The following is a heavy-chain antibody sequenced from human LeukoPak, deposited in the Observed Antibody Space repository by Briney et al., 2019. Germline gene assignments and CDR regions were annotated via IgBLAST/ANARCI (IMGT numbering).Heavy chain of an antibody. CDR2: ISSSGSTI. Sequence: PGGSLRLSCAASGFTFSDYYMSWIRQAPGKGLEWVSYISSSGSTIYYADSVKGRFTISRDSAKCTLYLQMNRLRAEDTAVYYCARGREGIAAAGSFDYWGQGTLVTVSS. CDR3: ARGREGIAAAGSFDY. CDR1: GFTFSDYY. V-gene: IGHV3-11*01. D-gene: IGHD6-13*01. J-gene: IGHJ4*02.